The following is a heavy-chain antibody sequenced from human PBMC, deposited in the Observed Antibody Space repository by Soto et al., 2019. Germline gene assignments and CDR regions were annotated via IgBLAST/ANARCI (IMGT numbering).Heavy chain of an antibody. V-gene: IGHV1-69*13. CDR2: ISPIFGTA. Sequence: GASVQVSCKASGGTFSSYAISWLRQAPGQALEWMGGISPIFGTANYAQKFQVRVRITADESTSTAYMELSSRRSEDTAVYYCARVFGSYAGAFDLWGQGKMVTVS. D-gene: IGHD1-26*01. CDR3: ARVFGSYAGAFDL. J-gene: IGHJ3*01. CDR1: GGTFSSYA.